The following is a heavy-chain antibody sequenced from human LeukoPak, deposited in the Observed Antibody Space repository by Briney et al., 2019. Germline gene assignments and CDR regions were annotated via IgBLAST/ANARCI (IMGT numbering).Heavy chain of an antibody. D-gene: IGHD3-22*01. CDR1: GFTFSSYA. J-gene: IGHJ4*02. CDR3: AKVDSSGYYYVRASGPLGY. V-gene: IGHV3-23*01. CDR2: ISGSGGST. Sequence: GGSLRLSCAASGFTFSSYAMSWVRQAPGKGLEWVSAISGSGGSTYYADSVKGRFTISRDNSKNTLYLQMNSLRAEDTAVYYCAKVDSSGYYYVRASGPLGYWGQGTLVTVSS.